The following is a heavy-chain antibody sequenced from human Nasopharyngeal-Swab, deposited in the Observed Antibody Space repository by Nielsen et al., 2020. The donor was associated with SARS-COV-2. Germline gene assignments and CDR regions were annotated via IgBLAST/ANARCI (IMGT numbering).Heavy chain of an antibody. J-gene: IGHJ4*02. V-gene: IGHV4-31*03. CDR1: GFSLSTSGMC. D-gene: IGHD3-16*01. CDR2: IYYSGST. Sequence: SGPTLVKPTQTLTLTCTFSGFSLSTSGMCVSWIRQHPGKGLEWIGYIYYSGSTYYNPSLKSRVTISVDTSKNQFSLKLSSVTAADTAVYYCARGGFYFDYWGQGTLVTVSS. CDR3: ARGGFYFDY.